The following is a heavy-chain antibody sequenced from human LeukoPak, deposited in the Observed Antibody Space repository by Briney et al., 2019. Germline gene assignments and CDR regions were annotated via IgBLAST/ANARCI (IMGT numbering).Heavy chain of an antibody. D-gene: IGHD3-3*01. J-gene: IGHJ3*02. CDR1: GGSISSYY. V-gene: IGHV4-4*07. CDR3: AKDLDYDFQGPDAFDI. CDR2: IDSSGST. Sequence: NPSETLSLTCTISGGSISSYYWSWIRQPAGKGLEWIGRIDSSGSTNYNPSLKSRVTMSVDTSKNQFSLKVSSVTAADTAVYYCAKDLDYDFQGPDAFDIWGQGTMVTVSS.